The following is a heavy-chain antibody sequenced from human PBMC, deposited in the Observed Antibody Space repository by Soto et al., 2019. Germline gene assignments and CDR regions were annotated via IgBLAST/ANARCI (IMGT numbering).Heavy chain of an antibody. CDR2: ISTSGRT. D-gene: IGHD2-2*01. Sequence: QVQLQESGPGLVKPSETLSLTCSVSGGSINSDYWTWVRQSAGKGLEWIGRISTSGRTTYNPSLKSRVTMSIDTSRNQFSLTLISVSAADTALYYCPRLHLPALQGSFDIWGQGTMVTVSS. J-gene: IGHJ3*02. V-gene: IGHV4-4*07. CDR3: PRLHLPALQGSFDI. CDR1: GGSINSDY.